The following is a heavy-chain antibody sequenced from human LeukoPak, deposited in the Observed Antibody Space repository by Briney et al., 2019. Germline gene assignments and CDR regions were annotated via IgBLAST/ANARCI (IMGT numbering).Heavy chain of an antibody. D-gene: IGHD3-3*01. CDR2: INTNTGNP. Sequence: ASVKVSCKASGYAFTSYAMNWVRQAPGQGLEWMGWINTNTGNPTYAQGFTGRFVSSLDTSVSTAYLQISSLKAEDTAVYYCARAFWSGDPSAVYYYYGMDVWGQGTTVTVSS. V-gene: IGHV7-4-1*02. CDR3: ARAFWSGDPSAVYYYYGMDV. J-gene: IGHJ6*02. CDR1: GYAFTSYA.